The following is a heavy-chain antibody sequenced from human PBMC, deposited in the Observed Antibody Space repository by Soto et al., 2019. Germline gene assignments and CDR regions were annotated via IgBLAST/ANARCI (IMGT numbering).Heavy chain of an antibody. D-gene: IGHD1-1*01. J-gene: IGHJ4*02. Sequence: SETLSLTCTVSGRTFNINADFWYLAWIRQPPGKGLEWIGSIDNGGNTHYNAPLKSRVIISADTSKNQISLSLNSVTAADTAVYYCVKRSLLMATTWGQGIQVTVSA. CDR1: GRTFNINADF. V-gene: IGHV4-39*01. CDR2: IDNGGNT. CDR3: VKRSLLMATT.